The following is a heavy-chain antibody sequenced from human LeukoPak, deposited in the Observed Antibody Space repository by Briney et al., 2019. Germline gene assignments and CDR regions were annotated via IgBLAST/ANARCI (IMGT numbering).Heavy chain of an antibody. J-gene: IGHJ5*02. V-gene: IGHV3-49*04. CDR3: TRDSSSWYSWFDP. Sequence: GRSLRLSCTASGFTFGDYAMSWVRQAPGKGLEWVGFIRSKAYGGTTEYAASVKGRFTISRDDSKSIAYLQMNSLKTEDTAVYYCTRDSSSWYSWFDPWGQGTLVTVSS. D-gene: IGHD6-13*01. CDR1: GFTFGDYA. CDR2: IRSKAYGGTT.